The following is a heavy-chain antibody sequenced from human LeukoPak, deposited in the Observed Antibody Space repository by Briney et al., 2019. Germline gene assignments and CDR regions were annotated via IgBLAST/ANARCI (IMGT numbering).Heavy chain of an antibody. Sequence: GGSLRLSCAASGFTFSTYSMNWVRQAPGKGLEWVSFISSGSSNIYYADSVRGRFTISRDNAKNSLYLQMNSLRAEDTAVYYCAGLPGSGSYYNGIDYWGQGTLVTVSS. CDR2: ISSGSSNI. V-gene: IGHV3-48*04. CDR1: GFTFSTYS. CDR3: AGLPGSGSYYNGIDY. D-gene: IGHD3-10*01. J-gene: IGHJ4*02.